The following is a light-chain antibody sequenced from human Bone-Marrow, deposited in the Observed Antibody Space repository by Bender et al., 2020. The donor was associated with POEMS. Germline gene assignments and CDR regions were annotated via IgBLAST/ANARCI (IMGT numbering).Light chain of an antibody. CDR1: QLGDQY. CDR2: EDN. Sequence: SYGLTQPPSVSVSPGHTANITCSGDQLGDQYASWYQLKPGQSPVLVIYEDNKRPSGIPERFSGSNSGNIATLTIGGTQALNEADYYCQACDTSSMVFDGGTRLTVL. V-gene: IGLV3-1*01. J-gene: IGLJ3*02. CDR3: QACDTSSMV.